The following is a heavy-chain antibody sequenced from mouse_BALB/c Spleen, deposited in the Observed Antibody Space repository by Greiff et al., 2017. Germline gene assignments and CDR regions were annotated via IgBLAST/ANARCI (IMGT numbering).Heavy chain of an antibody. Sequence: DVKLVESGVGLVKPGGSLKLSCAASGFTFSSYAMSWVRQSPEKRLEWVAEISSGGSYTYYPDTVTGRFTISRDNAQNTLYLEMSSLRSEDTAMYYCAREGLIYDGYYVSFAYWGQGTLVTVSA. CDR3: AREGLIYDGYYVSFAY. D-gene: IGHD2-3*01. J-gene: IGHJ3*01. V-gene: IGHV5-9-4*01. CDR1: GFTFSSYA. CDR2: ISSGGSYT.